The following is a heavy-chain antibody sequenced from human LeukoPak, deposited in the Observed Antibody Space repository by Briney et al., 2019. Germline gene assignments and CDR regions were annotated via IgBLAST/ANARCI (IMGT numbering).Heavy chain of an antibody. V-gene: IGHV3-7*01. D-gene: IGHD3-22*01. CDR2: IKGDGSEK. CDR1: GFTLSGYF. CDR3: ARDRGWRSSGYYLYYFDF. J-gene: IGHJ4*02. Sequence: PGGSLRLSCAASGFTLSGYFMSWVRQAPGEGPEWVASIKGDGSEKHYVDSVKGRFTISRDNAKNSLYLQMNSLRAEDTAVYYCARDRGWRSSGYYLYYFDFWGQGTLITVSS.